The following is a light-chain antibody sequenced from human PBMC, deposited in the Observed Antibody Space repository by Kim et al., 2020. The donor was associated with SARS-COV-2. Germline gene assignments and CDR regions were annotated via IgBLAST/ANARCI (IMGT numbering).Light chain of an antibody. CDR3: LQDYSYPWT. CDR2: AAS. CDR1: QAIRSD. Sequence: ASVGDRITITCRASQAIRSDLGWFQQKPGKAPKLLIYAASSLQTGVPSRFSGSGSGTDFTLTISSLQPEDFATYYCLQDYSYPWTFGQGTKVDIK. J-gene: IGKJ1*01. V-gene: IGKV1-6*01.